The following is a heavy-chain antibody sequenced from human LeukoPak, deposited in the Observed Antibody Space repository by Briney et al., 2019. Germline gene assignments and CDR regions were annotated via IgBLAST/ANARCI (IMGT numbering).Heavy chain of an antibody. V-gene: IGHV3-11*01. CDR3: ARVWWQQPEY. CDR2: ISHTGETK. D-gene: IGHD2-15*01. Sequence: GGSLRLSCAASGFRLSDYYLSWIRQAPGKGLEWISYISHTGETKYYTDSMKGRFTISRDNTKNSLYLQMNSLTAEDTAVYYCARVWWQQPEYWGQGTPVTVSS. J-gene: IGHJ4*02. CDR1: GFRLSDYY.